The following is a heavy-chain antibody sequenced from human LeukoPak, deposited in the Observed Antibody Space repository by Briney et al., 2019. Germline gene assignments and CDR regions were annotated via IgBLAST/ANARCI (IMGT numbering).Heavy chain of an antibody. CDR3: ARLGLTFMSPEYFQH. V-gene: IGHV4-59*08. J-gene: IGHJ1*01. CDR1: GGSISSYY. CDR2: IYYSGST. D-gene: IGHD3-10*02. Sequence: SETLSLTCTVSGGSISSYYWSWIRQPPGKGLEWIGYIYYSGSTNYNPSLKSRVTISVDTSKNQFSLKLGSVTAADTAVYYCARLGLTFMSPEYFQHWGQGTLVTVSS.